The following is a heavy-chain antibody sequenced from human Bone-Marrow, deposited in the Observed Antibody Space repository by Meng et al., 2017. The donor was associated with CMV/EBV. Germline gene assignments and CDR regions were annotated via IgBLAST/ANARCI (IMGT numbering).Heavy chain of an antibody. Sequence: SETLSLTCTVSGGSISNYYWSWIRQPPGKGLEWIGYIYYSGSTNYIPSLKSRVTISVDTSKNQFSLKLSSVTAADTAVYYCARAPYSSSWDVWGQGTMVHVSS. V-gene: IGHV4-59*01. CDR2: IYYSGST. D-gene: IGHD6-13*01. CDR1: GGSISNYY. CDR3: ARAPYSSSWDV. J-gene: IGHJ6*02.